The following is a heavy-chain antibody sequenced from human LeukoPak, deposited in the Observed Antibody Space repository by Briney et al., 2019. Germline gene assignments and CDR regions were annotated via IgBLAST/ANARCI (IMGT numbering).Heavy chain of an antibody. CDR2: IRYDGSNK. CDR3: AKDGDWNQLRGFDY. J-gene: IGHJ4*02. D-gene: IGHD1-1*01. CDR1: GFTFSSYG. V-gene: IGHV3-30*02. Sequence: PGGFLRLSCAASGFTFSSYGMHWVRQAPGKGLEWVAFIRYDGSNKYYADSVKGRFTISRDNSKNTLYLQMNSLRAGDTAVYYCAKDGDWNQLRGFDYWGQGTLVTVSS.